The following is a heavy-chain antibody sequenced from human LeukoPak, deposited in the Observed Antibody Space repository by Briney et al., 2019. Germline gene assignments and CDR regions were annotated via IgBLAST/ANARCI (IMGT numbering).Heavy chain of an antibody. Sequence: SETLSLTCTVSGGSISSNYWSWIRQPPGKGLEWIGYINTSGSTNYNPSLKSRVSISLDTSRNQFSLKPTSVTAADTAVYYCARRGNWGFFDYWGQGILVSVSS. J-gene: IGHJ4*02. CDR3: ARRGNWGFFDY. CDR1: GGSISSNY. CDR2: INTSGST. D-gene: IGHD7-27*01. V-gene: IGHV4-4*09.